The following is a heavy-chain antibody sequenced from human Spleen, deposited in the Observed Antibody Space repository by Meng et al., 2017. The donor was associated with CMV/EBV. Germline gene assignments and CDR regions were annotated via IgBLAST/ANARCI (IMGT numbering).Heavy chain of an antibody. Sequence: YHFTRYGIHGGRQAPGQGLEWMGWISAYNGNTNYAQKFQGRVTMTTDTSTNTAHMELRSLRSDDTAVYYCARVANNIVVIPTRRFDPWGQGTLVTVSS. CDR2: ISAYNGNT. V-gene: IGHV1-18*01. CDR1: YHFTRYG. CDR3: ARVANNIVVIPTRRFDP. J-gene: IGHJ5*02. D-gene: IGHD2-2*01.